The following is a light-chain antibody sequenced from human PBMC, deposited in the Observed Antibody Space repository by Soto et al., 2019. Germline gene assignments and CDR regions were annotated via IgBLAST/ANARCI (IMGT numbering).Light chain of an antibody. CDR1: SSDVGGYNY. V-gene: IGLV2-14*01. CDR3: SSYTSSSSLVV. CDR2: DVT. Sequence: QSALTQPASVSGSPGQSITISCAGTSSDVGGYNYVSWYQQHLGKAPRLMIYDVTNRPSGVSNRFSGSKSGNTASLTISGLQAEDEAGYYCSSYTSSSSLVVFGGGTKLTVL. J-gene: IGLJ2*01.